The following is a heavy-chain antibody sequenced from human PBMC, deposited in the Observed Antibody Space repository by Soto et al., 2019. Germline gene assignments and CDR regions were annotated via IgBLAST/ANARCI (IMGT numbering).Heavy chain of an antibody. CDR1: GYTFTSYG. V-gene: IGHV1-18*04. J-gene: IGHJ4*02. CDR2: ISAYNGNT. Sequence: QVQLVQSGAEVKKPGASVKVSCKASGYTFTSYGISWVRQAPGQGLEWMGWISAYNGNTNYAQKLQGRVTMTTDTSTSTADMELRSLRSDDTAVYYCARGSVLRYFDWLPDSYYFDYWGQGTLVTVSS. CDR3: ARGSVLRYFDWLPDSYYFDY. D-gene: IGHD3-9*01.